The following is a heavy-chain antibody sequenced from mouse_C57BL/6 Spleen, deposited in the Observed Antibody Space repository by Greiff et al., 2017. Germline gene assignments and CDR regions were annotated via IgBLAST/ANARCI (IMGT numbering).Heavy chain of an antibody. CDR2: IDPETGGT. CDR3: TRRDFYLRAMDY. V-gene: IGHV1-15*01. J-gene: IGHJ4*01. CDR1: GYTFTDYE. Sequence: VQLQQSGAELVRPGASVTLSCKASGYTFTDYEMHWVKQTPVHGLEWIGAIDPETGGTAYNQKFKGKAILTADKSSSTAYMELLSLTSEDSAVYYCTRRDFYLRAMDYWGQGTSVTVSS. D-gene: IGHD1-1*01.